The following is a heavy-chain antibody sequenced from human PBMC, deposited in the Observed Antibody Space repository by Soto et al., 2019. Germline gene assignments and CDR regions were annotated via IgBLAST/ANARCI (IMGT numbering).Heavy chain of an antibody. CDR2: INHSGST. CDR1: GGSFSGYY. CDR3: ARVVRGPTVTLSRRYYYYYMDV. D-gene: IGHD3-10*01. J-gene: IGHJ6*03. Sequence: SETLSLTSAVYGGSFSGYYWSGIRQPPGKGLEWIGEINHSGSTNYNPSLTSRVTISVDTSKTQYSLKLSSVTAADTAVYYCARVVRGPTVTLSRRYYYYYMDVWGKGTTVTVSS. V-gene: IGHV4-34*01.